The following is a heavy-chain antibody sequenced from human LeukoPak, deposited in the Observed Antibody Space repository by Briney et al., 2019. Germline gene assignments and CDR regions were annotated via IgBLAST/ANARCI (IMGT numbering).Heavy chain of an antibody. J-gene: IGHJ6*02. CDR1: GYTFTSYA. CDR3: ARVLVVPRSYGMDV. V-gene: IGHV1-3*01. D-gene: IGHD2-2*01. CDR2: INAGNGNT. Sequence: GASVKVSCKASGYTFTSYAMHWVRQAPGQRLEWLGWINAGNGNTKYSQKFQGRVTITRDASASTAYMELSSLRSEDTAVYYCARVLVVPRSYGMDVWGQGTTVTVSS.